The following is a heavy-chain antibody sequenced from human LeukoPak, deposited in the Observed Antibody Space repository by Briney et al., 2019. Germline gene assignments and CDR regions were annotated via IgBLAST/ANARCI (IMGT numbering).Heavy chain of an antibody. V-gene: IGHV1-2*02. CDR2: INPNSGGT. CDR3: ARLAARLGDDY. J-gene: IGHJ4*02. CDR1: GYTFTSYD. D-gene: IGHD6-6*01. Sequence: ASVKVSCKASGYTFTSYDINWVRQATGQGLEWMGWINPNSGGTNYAQKFQGRVTMTRDTSISTAYMELSRLRSDGTAVYYCARLAARLGDDYWGQGTLVTVSS.